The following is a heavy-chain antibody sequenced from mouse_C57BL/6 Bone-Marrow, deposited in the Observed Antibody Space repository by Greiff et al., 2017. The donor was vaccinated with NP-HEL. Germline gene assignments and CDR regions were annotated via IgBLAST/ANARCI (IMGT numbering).Heavy chain of an antibody. CDR2: IDPENGDT. J-gene: IGHJ4*01. V-gene: IGHV14-4*01. Sequence: EVKLMESGAELVRPGASVKLSCTASGFNIKDDYMHWVKQRPEQGLEWIGWIDPENGDTEYASKFQGKATITADTSSNTAYLQLSSLTSEDTAVYYCTTFDSLYAMDYWGQGTSVTVSS. CDR1: GFNIKDDY. CDR3: TTFDSLYAMDY. D-gene: IGHD2-4*01.